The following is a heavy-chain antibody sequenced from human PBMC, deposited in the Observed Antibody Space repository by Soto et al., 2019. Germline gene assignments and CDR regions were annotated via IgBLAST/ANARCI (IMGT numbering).Heavy chain of an antibody. V-gene: IGHV4-59*08. J-gene: IGHJ4*02. D-gene: IGHD6-19*01. CDR1: GGSISNYH. CDR2: IYYSGST. Sequence: PSETLSLTCSVSGGSISNYHWSWIRQSPGKGLEWIGYIYYSGSTSYNPSLKSRVTISVDTSKNQFSLKLSSVTAADTAVYYCARRPPYSSGWYFDYWGQGTLVTVSS. CDR3: ARRPPYSSGWYFDY.